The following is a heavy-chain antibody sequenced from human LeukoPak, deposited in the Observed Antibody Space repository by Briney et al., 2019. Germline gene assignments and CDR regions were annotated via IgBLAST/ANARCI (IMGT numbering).Heavy chain of an antibody. D-gene: IGHD3-22*01. J-gene: IGHJ5*02. CDR3: ARYGRTMIVVARRGWFDP. V-gene: IGHV4-34*01. CDR2: INHSGST. Sequence: PSETLSLTCAVYGGSLSGYYWSWIRQPLGKGLEWIGEINHSGSTNYNPSLKSRVTISVDTSKNQFSLKLSSVTAADTAVYYCARYGRTMIVVARRGWFDPWGQGTLVTVSS. CDR1: GGSLSGYY.